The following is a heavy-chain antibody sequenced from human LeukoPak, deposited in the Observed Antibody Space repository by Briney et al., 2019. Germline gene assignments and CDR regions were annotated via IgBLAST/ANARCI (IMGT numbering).Heavy chain of an antibody. CDR3: AKARGIVVVPAALDY. CDR2: ITGDDST. CDR1: GFTFGTFA. J-gene: IGHJ4*02. Sequence: GGSMRLSRAASGFTFGTFAFSWVRQAPGKGLEWVSSITGDDSTYYADSVKGRFTISRDTSSNTLYLQMNSLRAEDTAVYYCAKARGIVVVPAALDYWGQGTLVTVSS. D-gene: IGHD2-2*01. V-gene: IGHV3-23*01.